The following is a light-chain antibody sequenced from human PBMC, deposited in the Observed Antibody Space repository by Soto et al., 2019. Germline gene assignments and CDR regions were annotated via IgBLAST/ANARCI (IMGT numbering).Light chain of an antibody. CDR1: QSVSSTY. J-gene: IGKJ2*01. CDR3: QQYGSSPYT. Sequence: EIVLTQSPGTLSLSPRERATLSCRASQSVSSTYLAWYQHKPGQAPRLLIYGASSRATGIPDRFSGTGSGTDFTLTISRLEPEDFAVYYCQQYGSSPYTFGLGTKVDIK. V-gene: IGKV3-20*01. CDR2: GAS.